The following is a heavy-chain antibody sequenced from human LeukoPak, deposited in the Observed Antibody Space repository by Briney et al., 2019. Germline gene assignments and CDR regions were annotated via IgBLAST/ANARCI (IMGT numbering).Heavy chain of an antibody. CDR1: GFTFSTSW. J-gene: IGHJ4*02. V-gene: IGHV3-7*01. CDR2: IKEDGSEK. Sequence: QPGGSLRLSCAASGFTFSTSWMSWVRQAPGKGLEWVANIKEDGSEKWYMDSVKGRFTISRDNAKNSLYLQTNSLRAEDTAVFYCAKGDYFDYWGQGTLVTVSS. D-gene: IGHD3-16*01. CDR3: AKGDYFDY.